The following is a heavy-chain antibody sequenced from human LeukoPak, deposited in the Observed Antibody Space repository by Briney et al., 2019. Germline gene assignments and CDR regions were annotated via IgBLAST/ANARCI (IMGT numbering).Heavy chain of an antibody. D-gene: IGHD4-17*01. CDR3: ATSYGDLDY. J-gene: IGHJ4*02. Sequence: GASVKVSCKASGYTFTSYYMHWVRQAPGQGLEWVGIIKPSGGSTSDAQKFQGRVTMTRDTSTRTVYMELSSLRPEDTAVYYCATSYGDLDYWRQGTLVTVSS. CDR1: GYTFTSYY. CDR2: IKPSGGST. V-gene: IGHV1-46*01.